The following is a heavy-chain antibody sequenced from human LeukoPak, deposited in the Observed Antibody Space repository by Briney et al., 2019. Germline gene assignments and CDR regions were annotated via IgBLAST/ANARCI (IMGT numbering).Heavy chain of an antibody. J-gene: IGHJ3*02. D-gene: IGHD3-10*01. CDR2: IYHSGST. CDR3: ASLKLTSTMVRGNAFDI. V-gene: IGHV4-4*07. Sequence: SETLSLTCTVSGGSISSYYWSWIRQPAGKGLEWIGSIYHSGSTYYNPSLKSRVTISVDTSKSQFSLKLSSVTAADTAVYYCASLKLTSTMVRGNAFDIWGQGTMVTVSS. CDR1: GGSISSYY.